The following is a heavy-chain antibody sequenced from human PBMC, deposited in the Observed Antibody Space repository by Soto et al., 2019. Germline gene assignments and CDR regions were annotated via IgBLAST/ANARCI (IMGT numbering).Heavy chain of an antibody. D-gene: IGHD5-12*01. Sequence: ASVKVSCKASGYTFTGYYMHWVRQAPGQGIEWMGWINPNSGGTNYAQKFQGWFTMTSDTSISTAYMELSRLRSDDTAVYYCAIAPQDIVATTYYYGMDVWGQGTTVTVSS. J-gene: IGHJ6*02. CDR2: INPNSGGT. V-gene: IGHV1-2*04. CDR1: GYTFTGYY. CDR3: AIAPQDIVATTYYYGMDV.